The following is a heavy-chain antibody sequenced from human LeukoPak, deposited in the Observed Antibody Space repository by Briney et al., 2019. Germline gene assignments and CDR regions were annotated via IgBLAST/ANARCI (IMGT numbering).Heavy chain of an antibody. Sequence: GGSLRLSCAGSGFSFSSYDMLWIRQATGKGLEWVSAIGSGGDTYYAGSVKGRFTISRESAKNSFYLQMNSLSAGDTAVYFCSRAVAGTDEIDSWGQGTLVTVSS. V-gene: IGHV3-13*01. CDR2: IGSGGDT. J-gene: IGHJ4*02. CDR3: SRAVAGTDEIDS. D-gene: IGHD6-19*01. CDR1: GFSFSSYD.